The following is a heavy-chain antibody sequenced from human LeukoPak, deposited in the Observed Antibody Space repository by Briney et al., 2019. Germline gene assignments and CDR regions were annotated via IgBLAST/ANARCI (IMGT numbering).Heavy chain of an antibody. CDR3: ARGDAFSGDH. CDR1: GFTFSNFW. CDR2: IHPEGNEK. J-gene: IGHJ4*02. Sequence: QPGGSLRLSCAVSGFTFSNFWMSWDRQAPGRGLEWVANIHPEGNEKYHVESVKGRFTISRDNAKNSLFLQMNGLRVEDTAVYYCARGDAFSGDHWGQGTLVTVSS. V-gene: IGHV3-7*04.